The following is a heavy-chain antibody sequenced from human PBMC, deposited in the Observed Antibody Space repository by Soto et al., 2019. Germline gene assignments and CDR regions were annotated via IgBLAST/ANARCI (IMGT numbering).Heavy chain of an antibody. Sequence: VQLLESGGGLVQPGGSLRLSCAASGFTFSSYAMTWVRQPPGKGLEWVSAISGSGGGTYYADSVKGHFTISRDNSKNTLYLQMNSLRAEDTAVYYCAKFYGMDVWGQGTTVTVSS. CDR2: ISGSGGGT. CDR1: GFTFSSYA. J-gene: IGHJ6*02. CDR3: AKFYGMDV. V-gene: IGHV3-23*01.